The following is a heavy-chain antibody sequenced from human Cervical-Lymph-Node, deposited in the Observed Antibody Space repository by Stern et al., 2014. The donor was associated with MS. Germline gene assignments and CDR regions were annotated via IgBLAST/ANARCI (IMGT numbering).Heavy chain of an antibody. J-gene: IGHJ1*01. CDR2: IWYDGSNR. Sequence: VQLVESGGGVVQPGRSLRLSCAASGFTFSSSGMHWVRQAPGKGLEWPXIIWYDGSNRYYADSVKGRFTISRDNSKNTLYLQMNSLRADDTAVYYCAREGGNTAEYFQHWGQGTLVTVSS. V-gene: IGHV3-33*01. D-gene: IGHD4-23*01. CDR1: GFTFSSSG. CDR3: AREGGNTAEYFQH.